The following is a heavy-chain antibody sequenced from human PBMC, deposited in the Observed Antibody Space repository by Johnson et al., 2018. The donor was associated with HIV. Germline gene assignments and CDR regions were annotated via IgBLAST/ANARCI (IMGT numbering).Heavy chain of an antibody. CDR1: GFTFRDYY. V-gene: IGHV3-11*01. J-gene: IGHJ3*02. CDR3: AKGDIVVVPAADYSSSSVDI. CDR2: ISGSGSTI. Sequence: QVQLVESGGGLVKPGGSLRLSCAASGFTFRDYYMSWIRQAPGKGLEWVSYISGSGSTIYYADYVKGRFTISRDNSKNTLYLQMNSLRAEDTALYYCAKGDIVVVPAADYSSSSVDIWGQGTMVTVSS. D-gene: IGHD2-2*01.